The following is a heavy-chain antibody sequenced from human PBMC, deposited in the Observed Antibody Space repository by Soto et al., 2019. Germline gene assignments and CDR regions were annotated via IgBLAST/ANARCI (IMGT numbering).Heavy chain of an antibody. Sequence: SETLSLTCAVSSGSISSSNWWSWVRQPPGKGLEWIGEIYHSGSTNYNPSLKSRVTISVDKSKNQFSLKLSSVTAADTAVYYCARGGRNYDILTGRGPGTSRYYYYMDVWGKGTTVTVSS. CDR3: ARGGRNYDILTGRGPGTSRYYYYMDV. V-gene: IGHV4-4*02. D-gene: IGHD3-9*01. CDR1: SGSISSSNW. J-gene: IGHJ6*03. CDR2: IYHSGST.